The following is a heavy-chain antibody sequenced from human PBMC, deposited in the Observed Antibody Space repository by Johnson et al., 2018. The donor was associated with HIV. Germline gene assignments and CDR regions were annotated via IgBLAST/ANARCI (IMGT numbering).Heavy chain of an antibody. CDR2: IYSGGGT. CDR1: GFTVSGNY. V-gene: IGHV3-53*01. D-gene: IGHD4-17*01. CDR3: VRDYGDYVDDAFDI. Sequence: VQLVESGGGLVQPGGSLRLSCVASGFTVSGNYMSWVRQAPGKGLEWVSVIYSGGGTYYADSVKRRFTISSDTSANTVKLQMNGLRADDTATYYCVRDYGDYVDDAFDIWGQGTMVTVSS. J-gene: IGHJ3*02.